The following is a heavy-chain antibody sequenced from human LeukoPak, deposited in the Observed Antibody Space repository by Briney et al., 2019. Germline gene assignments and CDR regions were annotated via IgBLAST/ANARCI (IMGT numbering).Heavy chain of an antibody. J-gene: IGHJ4*02. V-gene: IGHV3-13*01. CDR1: GFTLSSYA. D-gene: IGHD4-11*01. CDR2: IGTAGDT. Sequence: GGSLRLSCAASGFTLSSYAMHWVRQPAGKGLEWVSAIGTAGDTFYPGSVKGRFTISRENAKKSLFLQMNSLRAEDTAVYYCASRGSYSNYFDYWGQGTLVTVSS. CDR3: ASRGSYSNYFDY.